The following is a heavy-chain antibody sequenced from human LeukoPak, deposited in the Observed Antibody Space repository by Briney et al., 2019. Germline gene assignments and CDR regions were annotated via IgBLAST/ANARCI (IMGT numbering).Heavy chain of an antibody. V-gene: IGHV3-48*04. CDR1: GFTFSDNS. CDR3: AGRVGATWVDY. D-gene: IGHD1-26*01. CDR2: ISSSSSSM. J-gene: IGHJ4*02. Sequence: GGSLRLSCAASGFTFSDNSMNWVRQAPGKGLEWLSYISSSSSSMYYADSVKGRFTISRDNAKKSLYLQMNCLRAEDTAVYYCAGRVGATWVDYWGQGTLVTVSS.